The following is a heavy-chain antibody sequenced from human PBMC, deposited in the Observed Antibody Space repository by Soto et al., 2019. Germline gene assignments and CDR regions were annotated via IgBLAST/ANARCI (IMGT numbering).Heavy chain of an antibody. CDR2: IYHSGST. V-gene: IGHV4-30-2*01. CDR1: GGSISSGGYS. Sequence: QLQLQESGSGLVKPSQTLSLTCAVSGGSISSGGYSWSWIRQPPGKGLGWIGYIYHSGSTYYNPSLKSRVNISVDRSKNQFSLKLSSVTAADTAVYYCARAIVGATKLFAFDIWGQGTMVTVSS. CDR3: ARAIVGATKLFAFDI. J-gene: IGHJ3*02. D-gene: IGHD1-26*01.